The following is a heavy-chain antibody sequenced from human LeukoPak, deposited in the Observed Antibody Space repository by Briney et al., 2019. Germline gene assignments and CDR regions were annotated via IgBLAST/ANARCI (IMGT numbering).Heavy chain of an antibody. J-gene: IGHJ4*02. CDR2: ISGNNGNT. CDR1: GFTFRTYA. V-gene: IGHV3-23*01. CDR3: AKSGLNRFDY. Sequence: PGGSLRLSCAASGFTFRTYAMSWVRQAPGKGLEWVSNISGNNGNTYYADSVKGRFTISRDDSKNTLYLQMNSLRAEDTAAYYCAKSGLNRFDYWGQGTLVTVSS. D-gene: IGHD2-15*01.